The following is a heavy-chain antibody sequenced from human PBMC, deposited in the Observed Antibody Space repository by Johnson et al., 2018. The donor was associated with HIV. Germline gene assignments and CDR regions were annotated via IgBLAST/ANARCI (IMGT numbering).Heavy chain of an antibody. J-gene: IGHJ3*02. CDR1: GFTFDDYA. Sequence: VQLVESGGGLVQPGRSLRLSCAASGFTFDDYAMHWVRQAPGKGLEWVSGINWNGGSTGYADSVKGRFTISRDNAKNSLYLQMNSLRAEDTAVYYCASGYSYGTDAFDIWGQGTMVTVSS. CDR2: INWNGGST. V-gene: IGHV3-9*01. CDR3: ASGYSYGTDAFDI. D-gene: IGHD5-18*01.